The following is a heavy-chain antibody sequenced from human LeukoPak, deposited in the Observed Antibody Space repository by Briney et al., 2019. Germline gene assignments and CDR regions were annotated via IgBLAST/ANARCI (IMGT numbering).Heavy chain of an antibody. CDR3: ARGASCGGDCYWEDRYYYGTDV. J-gene: IGHJ6*02. V-gene: IGHV4-34*01. CDR2: INDSGTT. CDR1: GESFSGYY. Sequence: SETLSLTCAVYGESFSGYYWSWIRQSPGKGLEWIGEINDSGTTNYNPSLKSRVTMSIDSSKNQFSLKLSSVTAADTAVYYCARGASCGGDCYWEDRYYYGTDVWGQGTTVTVSS. D-gene: IGHD2-21*02.